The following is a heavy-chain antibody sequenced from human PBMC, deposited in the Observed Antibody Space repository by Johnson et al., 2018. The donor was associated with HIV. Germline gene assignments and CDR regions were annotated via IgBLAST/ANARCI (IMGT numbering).Heavy chain of an antibody. Sequence: QVQLVESGGGVVQPGRSLRLSCAASGFTFSSYAMHWVRQAPGKGLEWVAVISYDGSNKYYADSVKGRFTISRDNSKNTLYLQMNSLRSEDTAVYYCAKAGQLVAATSAFGIWGQGTIVTVSS. CDR2: ISYDGSNK. D-gene: IGHD2-15*01. CDR3: AKAGQLVAATSAFGI. V-gene: IGHV3-30*18. CDR1: GFTFSSYA. J-gene: IGHJ3*02.